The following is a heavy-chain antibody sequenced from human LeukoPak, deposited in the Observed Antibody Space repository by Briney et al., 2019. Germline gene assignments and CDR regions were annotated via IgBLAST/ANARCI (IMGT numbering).Heavy chain of an antibody. V-gene: IGHV1-69*04. J-gene: IGHJ4*02. CDR2: IIPILGIA. CDR3: ARDPAVAGTGGTDY. D-gene: IGHD6-19*01. CDR1: GGTFSSYA. Sequence: GASVKVSCKASGGTFSSYAITWVRQAPGQGLEWMGRIIPILGIADYAQKFQGRVTITADKSMSTAYMELSSLRSDDTAVYYCARDPAVAGTGGTDYWGQGTLVTVSS.